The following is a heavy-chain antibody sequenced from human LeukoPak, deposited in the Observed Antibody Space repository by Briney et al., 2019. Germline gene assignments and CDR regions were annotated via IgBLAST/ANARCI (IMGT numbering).Heavy chain of an antibody. D-gene: IGHD6-6*01. CDR3: ARDLGPYSSSRVLLY. CDR2: ISYDGSNK. V-gene: IGHV3-30*04. J-gene: IGHJ4*02. Sequence: GGSLRLSCAASGFTFSSYAMHWVRQAPGKGLEWVAVISYDGSNKYYADSVKGRFTISRDNSKNTLYLQMNSLRAEDTAVYYCARDLGPYSSSRVLLYWGQGTLVTVSS. CDR1: GFTFSSYA.